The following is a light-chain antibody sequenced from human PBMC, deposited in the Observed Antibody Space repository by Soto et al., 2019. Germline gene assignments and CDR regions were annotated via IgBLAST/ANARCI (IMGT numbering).Light chain of an antibody. J-gene: IGLJ3*02. V-gene: IGLV1-40*01. CDR3: QSYDSSLSGSWV. Sequence: QSVLTQPPSVSGAPGQRVTISCTGSSSNIGAHYDVHWYQQLPGTAPKLLISGDNNRPSGVPDRFSGSKSGTSASLAITGLQAEDEADYYCQSYDSSLSGSWVFGGGTKVTV. CDR1: SSNIGAHYD. CDR2: GDN.